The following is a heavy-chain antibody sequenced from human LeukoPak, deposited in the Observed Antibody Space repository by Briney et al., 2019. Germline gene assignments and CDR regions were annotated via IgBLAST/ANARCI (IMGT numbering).Heavy chain of an antibody. Sequence: PSETLSLTCTVSGGSITSSPYYWAWIRQPPGKGLEWIGSMYYNGSTYYNPSLKSRVTVSVDTSKNQFSLKLNSVTAADTAVYYSYGSGFWGQGTLVTVSS. V-gene: IGHV4-39*01. CDR3: YGSGF. J-gene: IGHJ4*02. CDR2: MYYNGST. CDR1: GGSITSSPYY. D-gene: IGHD6-19*01.